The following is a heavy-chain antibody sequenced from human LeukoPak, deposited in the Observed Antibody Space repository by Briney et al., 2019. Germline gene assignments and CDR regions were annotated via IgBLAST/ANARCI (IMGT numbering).Heavy chain of an antibody. J-gene: IGHJ2*01. CDR3: ARASGSYYIWYFDL. V-gene: IGHV3-48*03. Sequence: GGSLRLSCAASGFTFSSYEMNWVRQAPGKGLEWVSYISSSGSTIYYADSVKGRFTISRDNAKNSLYLQMNSLRAEDTAVYYCARASGSYYIWYFDLWGRGTLVTVSS. CDR1: GFTFSSYE. D-gene: IGHD1-26*01. CDR2: ISSSGSTI.